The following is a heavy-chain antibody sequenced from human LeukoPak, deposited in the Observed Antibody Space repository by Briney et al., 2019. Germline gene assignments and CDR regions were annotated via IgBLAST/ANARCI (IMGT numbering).Heavy chain of an antibody. J-gene: IGHJ4*02. CDR1: GFTFSSYG. CDR2: ISYDGSNK. D-gene: IGHD2-2*01. V-gene: IGHV3-30*03. CDR3: AREYCSSTSCLYDY. Sequence: GRSLRLSCAASGFTFSSYGMHWVRQAPGKGLEWVAVISYDGSNKYYADSVKGRFTISRDNSKNTLHLQMNSLRAEDTAVYYCAREYCSSTSCLYDYWGQGTLVTVSS.